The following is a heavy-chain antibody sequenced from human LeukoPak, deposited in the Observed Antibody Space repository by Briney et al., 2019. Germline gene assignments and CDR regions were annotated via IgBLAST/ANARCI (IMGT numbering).Heavy chain of an antibody. D-gene: IGHD6-19*01. CDR3: ARRSLLIAVAGKREHFDY. CDR2: IYYSGST. V-gene: IGHV4-39*01. CDR1: GGSISSSSYY. J-gene: IGHJ4*02. Sequence: SETLSLTCTVSGGSISSSSYYWGWIRQPPGKGLEWIGSIYYSGSTYYNPSLKSRVTISVDTSKNQFSLKLSSVTAADTAVYYCARRSLLIAVAGKREHFDYWGQGTLVTVSS.